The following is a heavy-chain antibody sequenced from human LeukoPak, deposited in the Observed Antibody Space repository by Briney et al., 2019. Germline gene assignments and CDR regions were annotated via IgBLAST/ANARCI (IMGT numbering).Heavy chain of an antibody. V-gene: IGHV1-2*02. J-gene: IGHJ4*02. CDR1: GYTFTGYY. CDR3: ARGPSEYFDFVIGYDY. Sequence: GASVKVSRKASGYTFTGYYIHWVRQAPGQGLEYMGWIIPNSGATNYAQKFQGRVTMTRDTSISTAYLELSRLRSDDTAVYYCARGPSEYFDFVIGYDYWGQGTLVTVSS. CDR2: IIPNSGAT. D-gene: IGHD3-3*01.